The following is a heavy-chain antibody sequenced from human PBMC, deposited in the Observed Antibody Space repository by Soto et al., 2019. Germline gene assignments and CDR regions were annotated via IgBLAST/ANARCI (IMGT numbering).Heavy chain of an antibody. CDR2: INAGNGNT. V-gene: IGHV1-3*01. CDR3: VRDQSGIGYYVDWFDP. D-gene: IGHD3-10*02. J-gene: IGHJ5*02. CDR1: GYTFTSYA. Sequence: ASVKVSWKASGYTFTSYAMHWVRQAPGQRLEWMGWINAGNGNTKYSQKFQGRVTITRDTAATTVNMELTSLTSEDTAIYYCVRDQSGIGYYVDWFDPWGQGTLVTVSS.